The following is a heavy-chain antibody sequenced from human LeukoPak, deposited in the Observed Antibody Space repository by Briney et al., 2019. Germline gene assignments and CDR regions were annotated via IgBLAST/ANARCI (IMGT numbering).Heavy chain of an antibody. V-gene: IGHV3-7*03. J-gene: IGHJ4*02. Sequence: GGSLRLSCTASGFTFGSFWMHWVRQAPGKGLEWVANINQDGSDIKYADPVKGRFTISRDNAKDSLYLQMNIVRIEDTAVYFCVTDQGRTTTVWGQGTLVTVSS. CDR2: INQDGSDI. CDR1: GFTFGSFW. CDR3: VTDQGRTTTV. D-gene: IGHD1/OR15-1a*01.